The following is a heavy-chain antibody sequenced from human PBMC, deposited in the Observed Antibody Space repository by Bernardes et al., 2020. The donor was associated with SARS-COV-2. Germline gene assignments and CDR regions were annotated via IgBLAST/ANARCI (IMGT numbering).Heavy chain of an antibody. CDR3: ARGITMVQGYYYYGMDV. CDR1: GYTFTGYY. D-gene: IGHD3-10*01. CDR2: INPNSGGP. Sequence: ASVKVSCKASGYTFTGYYMHWLRQAPGQGREWMGWINPNSGGPNYAQKFQGWVTMTRDTSISTAYMELSRLRSDDTAVYYCARGITMVQGYYYYGMDVWGQGTTVTVSS. J-gene: IGHJ6*02. V-gene: IGHV1-2*04.